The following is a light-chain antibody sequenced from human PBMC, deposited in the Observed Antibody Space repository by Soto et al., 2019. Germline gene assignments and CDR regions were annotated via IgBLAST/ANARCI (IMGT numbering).Light chain of an antibody. V-gene: IGKV2-24*01. J-gene: IGKJ5*01. CDR3: MQAKQLRT. CDR1: RSLVASDGNAY. Sequence: EIVLTQTPLLSPVTLGQPASISCRSSRSLVASDGNAYLTWLHQRPGQPPRPHLYKVSQRLAGVPDRFIRSGAGTDFTLHISRVEAEDVGTYFYMQAKQLRTFGQGTRLEIK. CDR2: KVS.